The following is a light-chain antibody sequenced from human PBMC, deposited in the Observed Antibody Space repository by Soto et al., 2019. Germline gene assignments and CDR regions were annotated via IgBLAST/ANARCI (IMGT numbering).Light chain of an antibody. V-gene: IGKV3-11*01. Sequence: EIVLTQSPATLSLSPGERATLSCRASQSVSSYLAWYQHKPGQAPRLLIYDASNRATGIPARFSGSGSGTDFTLTISSLEPEDFAVYYCQHRSGWPLTFGGGTKVEIK. J-gene: IGKJ4*01. CDR1: QSVSSY. CDR2: DAS. CDR3: QHRSGWPLT.